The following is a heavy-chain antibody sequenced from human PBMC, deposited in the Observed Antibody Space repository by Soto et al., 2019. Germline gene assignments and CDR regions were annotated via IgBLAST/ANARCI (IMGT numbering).Heavy chain of an antibody. D-gene: IGHD3-10*01. CDR3: AKDRGVRGDPYYSGMDV. CDR1: GFTFDDYT. V-gene: IGHV3-43*01. Sequence: PGGSLRLSCAASGFTFDDYTMPWVRQAPGKGLEWVSLISWDGGSTYYADPVKGRFTISRDNSKNSLYLQMNRLRTEDTALYYCAKDRGVRGDPYYSGMDVWGQGTTVTVSS. J-gene: IGHJ6*02. CDR2: ISWDGGST.